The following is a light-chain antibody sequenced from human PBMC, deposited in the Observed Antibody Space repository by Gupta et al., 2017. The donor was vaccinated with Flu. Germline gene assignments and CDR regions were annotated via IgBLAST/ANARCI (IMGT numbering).Light chain of an antibody. J-gene: IGLJ2*01. Sequence: QSALTQPASVSGSPGQSITISCTGSSSDIGAYNYVSWYQQHPGRAPKLINFEVTYRPSGLPNRFSGSKSGITASLTISGLRTEDEAHYYCASYSRTSAIIFGGGTKLTVL. CDR2: EVT. CDR3: ASYSRTSAII. CDR1: SSDIGAYNY. V-gene: IGLV2-14*01.